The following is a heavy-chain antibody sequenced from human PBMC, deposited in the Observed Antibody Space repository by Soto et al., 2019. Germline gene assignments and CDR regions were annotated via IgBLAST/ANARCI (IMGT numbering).Heavy chain of an antibody. V-gene: IGHV4-39*01. CDR3: ARRGYYYGSGNDMGV. D-gene: IGHD3-10*01. CDR1: AGSIRSSSHY. Sequence: QLQMQESGPGLVKPSETLSLTCTVSAGSIRSSSHYWAWIRQPPGKGLEWIGSVHYSGSTYYNPSLRRRVTMSVDTSQNQFSLRLSSVTAADTSVYYCARRGYYYGSGNDMGVWGKGTTVTVSS. CDR2: VHYSGST. J-gene: IGHJ6*03.